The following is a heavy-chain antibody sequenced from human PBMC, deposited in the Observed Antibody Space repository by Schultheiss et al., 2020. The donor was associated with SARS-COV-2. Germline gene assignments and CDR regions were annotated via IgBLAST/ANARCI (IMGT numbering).Heavy chain of an antibody. V-gene: IGHV4-4*02. J-gene: IGHJ4*02. CDR3: ARDGAVAGMGNDY. CDR2: IYYSGST. CDR1: GGSISSSNW. Sequence: SETLSLTCAVSGGSISSSNWWSWVRQPPGKGLEWIGYIYYSGSTYYKPSLKSRVTISVDTSKNQFSLKLSSVTAADTAVYYCARDGAVAGMGNDYWGQGTLVTVSS. D-gene: IGHD6-19*01.